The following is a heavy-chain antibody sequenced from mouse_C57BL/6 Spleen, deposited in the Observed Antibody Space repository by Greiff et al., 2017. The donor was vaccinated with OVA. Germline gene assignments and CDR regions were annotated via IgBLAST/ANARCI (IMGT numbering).Heavy chain of an antibody. Sequence: EVKLMESEGGLVQPGSSMKLSCTASGFTFSDYYMAWVRQVPEKGLEWVANINYDGSSTYYLDSLKSRFIISRDNAKNILYLQMSSLKSEDTATYYCARRRIYYAMDYWGQGTSVTVSS. J-gene: IGHJ4*01. CDR2: INYDGSST. CDR1: GFTFSDYY. V-gene: IGHV5-16*01. CDR3: ARRRIYYAMDY.